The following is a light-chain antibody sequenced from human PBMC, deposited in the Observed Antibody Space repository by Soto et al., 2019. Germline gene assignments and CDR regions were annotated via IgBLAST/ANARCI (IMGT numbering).Light chain of an antibody. Sequence: EIVMTQSPATLSVSPGERATLSCRASQSVSSNLAWYQQKPGQAPRLLIYGASTRATGIPARFRGSGSGTEFTLTISSLQSEDFAVYYCQQYNNWPPMYTFGQATKLEIK. CDR1: QSVSSN. V-gene: IGKV3-15*01. CDR3: QQYNNWPPMYT. J-gene: IGKJ2*01. CDR2: GAS.